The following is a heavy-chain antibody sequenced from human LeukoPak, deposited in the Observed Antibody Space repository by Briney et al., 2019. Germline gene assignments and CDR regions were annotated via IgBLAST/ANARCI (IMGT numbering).Heavy chain of an antibody. Sequence: GGSLRLSCAASGFTFSSYWMSWVRQAPGKGLEWVANIKQDGSEKYYVGSVKGRFTISRDNAKNSLYLQMNSLRAEDTAVYYCARSQWLADRYFDYWGQGTLVTVSS. CDR1: GFTFSSYW. D-gene: IGHD6-19*01. J-gene: IGHJ4*02. V-gene: IGHV3-7*03. CDR2: IKQDGSEK. CDR3: ARSQWLADRYFDY.